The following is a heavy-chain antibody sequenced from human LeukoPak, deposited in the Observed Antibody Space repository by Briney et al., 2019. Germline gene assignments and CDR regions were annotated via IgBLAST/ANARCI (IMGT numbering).Heavy chain of an antibody. CDR1: GFAFSAYW. D-gene: IGHD3-16*01. CDR2: INEDGTTI. J-gene: IGHJ4*02. V-gene: IGHV3-74*01. CDR3: VRDLVFVWTPGDDFDF. Sequence: GGSLRLSCAASGFAFSAYWMHWVRQAPGKGLEWVARINEDGTTISYADSVKGRFIISRDNTKKSLYLQMNNLSAEDTAVYYCVRDLVFVWTPGDDFDFWGQGTLVIVSS.